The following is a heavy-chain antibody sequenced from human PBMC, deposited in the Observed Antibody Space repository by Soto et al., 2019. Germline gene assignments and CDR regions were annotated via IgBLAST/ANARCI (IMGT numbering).Heavy chain of an antibody. D-gene: IGHD2-2*01. CDR3: ARGRNVPYYFDY. CDR1: GGSISSYY. V-gene: IGHV4-59*01. J-gene: IGHJ4*02. Sequence: PSETLSLTCTVSGGSISSYYWSWIRQPPGKGLEWIGYIYYSGSTNYNPSLKSRVTISVDTSKNQFSLKLSSVTAADTAVYYCARGRNVPYYFDYWGKGTLVTVSS. CDR2: IYYSGST.